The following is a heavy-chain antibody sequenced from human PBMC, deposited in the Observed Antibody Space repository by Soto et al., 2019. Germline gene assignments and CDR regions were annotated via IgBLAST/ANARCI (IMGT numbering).Heavy chain of an antibody. CDR3: ARHIVVVPAVTDYYYYGMDV. V-gene: IGHV4-34*01. Sequence: SETLSLTCTVYGGSFSGYYWTWIRQPPGTGLEWIGEIYHSGSTNYNPSLKSRVTISVDKSKNQFSLKLSSVTAADTAVYYCARHIVVVPAVTDYYYYGMDVWGQGTTVTVSS. CDR1: GGSFSGYY. D-gene: IGHD2-2*01. CDR2: IYHSGST. J-gene: IGHJ6*02.